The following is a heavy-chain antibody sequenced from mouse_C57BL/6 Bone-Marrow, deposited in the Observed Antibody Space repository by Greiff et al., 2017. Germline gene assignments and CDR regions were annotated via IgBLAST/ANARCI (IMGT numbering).Heavy chain of an antibody. CDR2: IYPSDSET. Sequence: QVQLQQPGAELVRPGSSVKLSCKASGYTFTSYWMDWVKQRPGQGLEWIGNIYPSDSETHYNQKFKDKATLTVDKSSSTAYMQLSSLTSEDSAVYYCARRYYGKSPWFAYWGQGTLVTVSA. J-gene: IGHJ3*01. CDR3: ARRYYGKSPWFAY. D-gene: IGHD2-1*01. CDR1: GYTFTSYW. V-gene: IGHV1-61*01.